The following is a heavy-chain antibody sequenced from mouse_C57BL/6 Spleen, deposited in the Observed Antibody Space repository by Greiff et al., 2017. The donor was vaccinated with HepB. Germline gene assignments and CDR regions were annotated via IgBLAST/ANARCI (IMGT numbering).Heavy chain of an antibody. CDR3: ARVDGSSYRYFDV. CDR1: GYSITSGYY. Sequence: DVQLQESGPGLVKPSQSLSLTCSVTGYSITSGYYWNWIRQFPGNKLEWMGYISYDGSNNYNPSLKNRISITRDTSTNQFFLKLNSVTTEDTATYYCARVDGSSYRYFDVWGTGTTVTVSS. V-gene: IGHV3-6*01. J-gene: IGHJ1*03. D-gene: IGHD1-1*01. CDR2: ISYDGSN.